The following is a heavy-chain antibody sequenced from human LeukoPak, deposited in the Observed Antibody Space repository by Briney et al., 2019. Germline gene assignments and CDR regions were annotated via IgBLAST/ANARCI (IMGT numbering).Heavy chain of an antibody. V-gene: IGHV1-2*04. CDR3: ARGPLYYDFWSGYLYYYYYGMDV. J-gene: IGHJ6*02. Sequence: ASVKVSCKASGYTFTGYYMRWVRQAPGQGLEWMGWINPNSGGTNYAQKFQGWVTMTRDTSISTAYMELSRLRSDDTAVYYCARGPLYYDFWSGYLYYYYYGMDVWGQGTTVTVSS. CDR1: GYTFTGYY. CDR2: INPNSGGT. D-gene: IGHD3-3*01.